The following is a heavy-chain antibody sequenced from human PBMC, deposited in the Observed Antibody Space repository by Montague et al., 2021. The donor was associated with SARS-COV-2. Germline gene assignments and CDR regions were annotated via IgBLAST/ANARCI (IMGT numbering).Heavy chain of an antibody. D-gene: IGHD2-8*02. CDR2: IYACGST. J-gene: IGHJ6*03. CDR3: ARASCTGFGCYGGRGWGLYYRNYYMDV. Sequence: SETLSLTCTVSGASINTYYWTWIRQPAWTGLEWIGRIYACGSTSHNPSXXTRVTMSVDTSKNHVSLKLSSVTAADTAVYYCARASCTGFGCYGGRGWGLYYRNYYMDVWGKGTAVTVSS. V-gene: IGHV4-4*07. CDR1: GASINTYY.